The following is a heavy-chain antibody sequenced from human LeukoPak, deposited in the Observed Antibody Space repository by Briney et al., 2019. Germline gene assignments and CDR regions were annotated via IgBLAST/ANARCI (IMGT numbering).Heavy chain of an antibody. V-gene: IGHV3-30*02. J-gene: IGHJ5*02. Sequence: GGSLRLSCAASGFTFSYYGMHWVRQAPGKGLEWVAFIRYDGNDKFYAKSVKGRFTISRDTSRNTLYLQMNSLRAEDTAMYYCAKPLMRDPWFGESWGQGTLVTVSS. CDR1: GFTFSYYG. CDR2: IRYDGNDK. CDR3: AKPLMRDPWFGES. D-gene: IGHD3-10*01.